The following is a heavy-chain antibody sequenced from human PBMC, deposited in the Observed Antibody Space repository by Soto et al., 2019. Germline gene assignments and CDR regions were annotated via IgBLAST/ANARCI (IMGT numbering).Heavy chain of an antibody. CDR1: GGSISSYY. CDR3: ARRYGYSFDY. V-gene: IGHV4-59*08. CDR2: IYYSGST. Sequence: QVQLQESGPGLVKPSETLSLTCTVSGGSISSYYWSWIRQPPGKGLEWIGYIYYSGSTNYNPSLKVPVTIAVDTSTNQFSLKLSSVTAADTAVYYCARRYGYSFDYWGQGTLVTVSS. J-gene: IGHJ4*02. D-gene: IGHD1-1*01.